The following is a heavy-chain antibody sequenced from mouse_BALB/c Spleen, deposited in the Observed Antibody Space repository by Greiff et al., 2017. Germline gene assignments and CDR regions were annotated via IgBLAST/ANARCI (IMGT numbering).Heavy chain of an antibody. CDR1: GYAFTSYN. CDR3: ARINSLLRGWFAY. D-gene: IGHD1-2*01. J-gene: IGHJ3*01. CDR2: IDPYNGGT. V-gene: IGHV1S135*01. Sequence: EVQLQQSGPELVKPGASVKVSCKASGYAFTSYNMYWVKQSHGKSLEWIGYIDPYNGGTSYNQKFKGKATLTVDKSSSTAYMHLNSLTSEDSAVYDCARINSLLRGWFAYWGQGTLVTVAA.